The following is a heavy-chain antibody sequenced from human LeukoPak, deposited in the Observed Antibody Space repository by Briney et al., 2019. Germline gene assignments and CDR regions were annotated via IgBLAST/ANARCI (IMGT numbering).Heavy chain of an antibody. CDR3: ARGISAAGKYY. J-gene: IGHJ4*02. CDR2: IYYSGST. V-gene: IGHV4-59*01. D-gene: IGHD6-13*01. Sequence: SETLSLTCTVSGGSISSYYWSWLRQPPGKGLEWVGYIYYSGSTNYNPSLKSRVTISVDTSKNQFSLKLSSGTATDTAVYYCARGISAAGKYYWGRGTLVTVSS. CDR1: GGSISSYY.